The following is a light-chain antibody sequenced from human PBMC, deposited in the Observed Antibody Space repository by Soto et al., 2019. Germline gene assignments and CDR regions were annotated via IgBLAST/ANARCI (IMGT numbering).Light chain of an antibody. CDR2: DVT. Sequence: QSVLTQPASVSGSPGQSITTSCTGSSSDIGAYDYVSWYQQRPVKAPKLMIFDVTNRPSGVSDRFSGSKSGNTASLTISGLQTEDEADYYCSSYTSSSTPYVFGTGTKVTVL. V-gene: IGLV2-14*01. CDR3: SSYTSSSTPYV. CDR1: SSDIGAYDY. J-gene: IGLJ1*01.